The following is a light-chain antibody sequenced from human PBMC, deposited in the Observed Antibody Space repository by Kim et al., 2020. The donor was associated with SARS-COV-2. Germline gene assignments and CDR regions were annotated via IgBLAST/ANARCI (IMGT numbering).Light chain of an antibody. V-gene: IGKV3-20*01. CDR2: GAS. CDR1: QSVSSSY. CDR3: QQYGGLPLT. Sequence: SPAERATLSCRASQSVSSSYLALYQQKSGQAPRLLIYGASSRATGIPDRFSGSGSGTDFTLTISRLEPEDFAVYYCQQYGGLPLTFGGGTKVDIK. J-gene: IGKJ4*01.